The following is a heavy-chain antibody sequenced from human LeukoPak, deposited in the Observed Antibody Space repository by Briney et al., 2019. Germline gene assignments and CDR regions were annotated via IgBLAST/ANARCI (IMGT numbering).Heavy chain of an antibody. V-gene: IGHV4-34*01. CDR3: ARGFVDTAMWFDP. J-gene: IGHJ5*02. D-gene: IGHD5-18*01. Sequence: SETLSLTCAVYGGSFSGYYWSWIRQPPGKGLEWIGEINHSGGTNYNPSLKSRVTISVDTSKNQFSLKLSSVTAADTAVYYCARGFVDTAMWFDPWGQGTLVTVSS. CDR1: GGSFSGYY. CDR2: INHSGGT.